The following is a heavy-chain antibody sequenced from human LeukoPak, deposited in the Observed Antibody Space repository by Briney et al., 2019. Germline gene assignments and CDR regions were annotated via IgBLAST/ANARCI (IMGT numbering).Heavy chain of an antibody. CDR2: ISYDGSNK. CDR3: ARGFSYDYVWGSTPPYHFDY. CDR1: GFTFSSYA. D-gene: IGHD3-16*01. J-gene: IGHJ4*02. V-gene: IGHV3-30-3*01. Sequence: GRSLRLSCAASGFTFSSYAMHWVRQAPGKGLEWVAVISYDGSNKYYADSVKGRFTISRDNSKNTLYLQMNSLRAEDTAVYYCARGFSYDYVWGSTPPYHFDYWGQGTLVTVSS.